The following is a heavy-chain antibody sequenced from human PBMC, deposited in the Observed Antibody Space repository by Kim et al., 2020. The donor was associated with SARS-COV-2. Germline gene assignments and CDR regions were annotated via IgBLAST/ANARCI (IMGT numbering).Heavy chain of an antibody. V-gene: IGHV3-7*01. Sequence: GGSLRRSCAASGFTASGYWMSWVRQAPGKGLQWVANIKQDGSEKNYVDSVKGRLTISRDNAKNSIFLQMNNVRAEDTAVYYCARDLGFSASGSPYYYYGMDLWGQGTTVTVSP. J-gene: IGHJ6*01. D-gene: IGHD3-10*01. CDR3: ARDLGFSASGSPYYYYGMDL. CDR2: IKQDGSEK. CDR1: GFTASGYW.